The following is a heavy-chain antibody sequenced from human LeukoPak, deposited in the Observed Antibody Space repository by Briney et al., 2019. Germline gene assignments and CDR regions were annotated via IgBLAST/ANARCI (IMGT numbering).Heavy chain of an antibody. V-gene: IGHV1-18*01. CDR2: ISAYNGNT. D-gene: IGHD6-6*01. CDR3: ATVVAAREVYFDY. CDR1: GYTFTSYG. Sequence: ASVKVSCRASGYTFTSYGISWVRQAPGQGLEWMGWISAYNGNTNYAQKLQGRVTMTEDTSTDTAYMELSSLRSEDTAVYYCATVVAAREVYFDYWGQGTLVTVSS. J-gene: IGHJ4*02.